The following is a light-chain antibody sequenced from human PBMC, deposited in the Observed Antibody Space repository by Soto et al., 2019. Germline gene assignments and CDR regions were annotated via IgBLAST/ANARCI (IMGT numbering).Light chain of an antibody. CDR2: GAS. CDR1: QSISSN. V-gene: IGKV3-15*01. CDR3: QQYNNWPL. J-gene: IGKJ3*01. Sequence: EIVMTQSPATLSVSPGERATLSCRASQSISSNLAWYQQKPGQAPRPLIYGASTRATGIPARFSGSGSGTEFTLSISSLQSEDFAVYYCQQYNNWPLFXPGTKVDIK.